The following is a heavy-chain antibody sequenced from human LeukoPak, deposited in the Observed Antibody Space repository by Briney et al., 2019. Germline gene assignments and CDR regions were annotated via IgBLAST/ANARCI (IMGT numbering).Heavy chain of an antibody. CDR1: GASISSYP. D-gene: IGHD2-15*01. J-gene: IGHJ4*02. V-gene: IGHV4-59*01. CDR2: IYYSGNT. CDR3: ARFVGSGLDY. Sequence: TSETLSLTCSVSGASISSYPWSWIRQPPGKGLEWIGYIYYSGNTNYNPSLKSRVTISVDTSNNEVSLNLNSVTAADTAVYYCARFVGSGLDYWGQGTLLTVSS.